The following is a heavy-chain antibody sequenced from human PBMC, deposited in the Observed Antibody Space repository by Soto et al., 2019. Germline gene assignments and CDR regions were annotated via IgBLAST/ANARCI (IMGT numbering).Heavy chain of an antibody. CDR1: GFTFSSYS. V-gene: IGHV3-21*01. D-gene: IGHD5-12*01. Sequence: EVQLVESGGGLVKPGGSLRLSCAASGFTFSSYSMNWVRQAPGRGLEWVSSISSSSSYIYYADSVKGRFTISRDNAKNSMYLQMNSLRAEDTAVYYCARDREMATIFDYWGQGTLVTVSS. J-gene: IGHJ4*02. CDR3: ARDREMATIFDY. CDR2: ISSSSSYI.